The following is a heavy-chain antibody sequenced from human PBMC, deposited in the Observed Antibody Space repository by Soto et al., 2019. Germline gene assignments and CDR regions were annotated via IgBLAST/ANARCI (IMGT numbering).Heavy chain of an antibody. Sequence: GESLKISCKGSGYSFSTYWIAWVRQMPGKGLEWMGIIFPSDSDTRYSPSFQGQVTIAADKSISTAYLQWSSLKASDTAMYYCARKFVGEYGGYENFPASDYWGKGPQVPVSP. CDR2: IFPSDSDT. CDR1: GYSFSTYW. CDR3: ARKFVGEYGGYENFPASDY. J-gene: IGHJ4*02. V-gene: IGHV5-51*01. D-gene: IGHD5-12*01.